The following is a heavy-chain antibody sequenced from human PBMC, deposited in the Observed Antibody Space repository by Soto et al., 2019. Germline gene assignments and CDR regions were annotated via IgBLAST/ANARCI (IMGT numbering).Heavy chain of an antibody. Sequence: QVQLVQSGAEVKKPGASVKVSCKASGYTFPSYGTSWARQAPGKGLEWMGWISAYNGNTNYAQKLQGRVTMTTDTCTSTAYMELRSLRADDTAVYYCARRNYQENYFDYWGQGTLVTVSS. J-gene: IGHJ4*02. CDR2: ISAYNGNT. CDR1: GYTFPSYG. D-gene: IGHD2-2*01. CDR3: ARRNYQENYFDY. V-gene: IGHV1-18*01.